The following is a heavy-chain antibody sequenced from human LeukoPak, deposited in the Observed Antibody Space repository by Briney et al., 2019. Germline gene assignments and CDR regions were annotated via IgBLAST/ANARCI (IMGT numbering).Heavy chain of an antibody. D-gene: IGHD2-15*01. CDR3: ARQVLSQEDLYYYYYGMDV. J-gene: IGHJ6*02. CDR2: IYYSGTT. V-gene: IGHV4-39*01. CDR1: GGSIRSSSFY. Sequence: PSETLSLTCSVSGGSIRSSSFYWGWIRQPPGKGLEWIGSIYYSGTTYYNPSLRSRVTISVDTSKNQFSLKLSSVTAADTAVYYCARQVLSQEDLYYYYYGMDVWGQGTTVTVSS.